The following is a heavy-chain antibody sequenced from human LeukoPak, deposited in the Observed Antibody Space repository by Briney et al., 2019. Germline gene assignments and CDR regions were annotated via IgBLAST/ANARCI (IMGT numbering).Heavy chain of an antibody. D-gene: IGHD1-14*01. V-gene: IGHV3-48*02. CDR2: ITSSSSTM. Sequence: PGGSLRLSCAASGFTFGNYSMNWVRQAPGKGLEWVSYITSSSSTMYYGDSVKGRFTISRDNAKNSLYLHMSGLRDEDTALYYCAKDRRQTGYFDPWGQGTLVTVSS. J-gene: IGHJ5*02. CDR3: AKDRRQTGYFDP. CDR1: GFTFGNYS.